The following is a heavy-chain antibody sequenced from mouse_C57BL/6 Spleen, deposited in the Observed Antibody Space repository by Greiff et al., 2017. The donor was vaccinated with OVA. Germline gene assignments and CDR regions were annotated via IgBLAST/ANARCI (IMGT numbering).Heavy chain of an antibody. J-gene: IGHJ2*01. CDR2: IDPSDSYT. CDR1: GYTFTSYW. D-gene: IGHD3-1*01. Sequence: QVQLQQPGAELVKPGASVKLSCKASGYTFTSYWMQWVKQRPGQGLEWIGEIDPSDSYTNSNPKFKGKATLTVDTSSSTSSMQLSSLTSEDSEVDYWVISPGSSGYEGLFDYWGQGTTLTVSS. V-gene: IGHV1-50*01. CDR3: VISPGSSGYEGLFDY.